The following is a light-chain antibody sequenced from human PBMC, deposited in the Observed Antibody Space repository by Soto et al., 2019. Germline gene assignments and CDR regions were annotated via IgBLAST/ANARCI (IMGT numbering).Light chain of an antibody. CDR1: PSVSSN. V-gene: IGKV3-15*01. CDR3: QHYNNWPPWT. J-gene: IGKJ1*01. Sequence: EIVMTQSPATLSVSPGERATLSCRASPSVSSNLAWYQQKPGQAPRLLIYAASTRATGIPARFSGRGSGTDFTLTISSLQSEDFAVYYCQHYNNWPPWTFGQGTKVEIK. CDR2: AAS.